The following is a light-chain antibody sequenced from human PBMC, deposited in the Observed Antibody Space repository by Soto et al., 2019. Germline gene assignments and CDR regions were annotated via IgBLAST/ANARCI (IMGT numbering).Light chain of an antibody. CDR3: SSYAGSNNVV. J-gene: IGLJ2*01. CDR1: SSDVGGYNY. CDR2: EVS. Sequence: QSALTQPASVSGSPGQSITISCTGSSSDVGGYNYVSWYQQHPGKAPKLMIYEVSNRPSGISNRFSGSKSGNTASLTLSGLQAEDEADYYCSSYAGSNNVVFGGGTQLTVL. V-gene: IGLV2-14*01.